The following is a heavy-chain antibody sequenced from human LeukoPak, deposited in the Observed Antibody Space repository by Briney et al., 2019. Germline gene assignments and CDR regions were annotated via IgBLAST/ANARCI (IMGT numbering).Heavy chain of an antibody. CDR1: GGSISSHY. CDR2: IYYSGST. V-gene: IGHV4-59*08. J-gene: IGHJ3*02. CDR3: VRAARIQGLRYYYESSGYYMPSGVHDAFDI. Sequence: SETLSLTCTVSGGSISSHYWSWIRQPPGKGLEWIGYIYYSGSTNYNPSRKSRVTISVDTSKNQFSLKMSSVTAADTAVYYCVRAARIQGLRYYYESSGYYMPSGVHDAFDIWGQGTMVTVSS. D-gene: IGHD3-22*01.